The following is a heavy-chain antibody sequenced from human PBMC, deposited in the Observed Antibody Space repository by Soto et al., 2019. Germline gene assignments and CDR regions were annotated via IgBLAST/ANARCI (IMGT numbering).Heavy chain of an antibody. D-gene: IGHD1-26*01. CDR1: GFTFSNAW. V-gene: IGHV3-15*01. CDR3: ATDPFSGSYYGFYI. CDR2: IKSKSDGGTT. Sequence: PGGSLRLSCAASGFTFSNAWMNWVRRAPGKGLEWVGRIKSKSDGGTTDYAAPVQGRFIVSRDDSKNTLYLQMQSLRTEDTAVYYCATDPFSGSYYGFYIWGQGTMVTVSS. J-gene: IGHJ3*02.